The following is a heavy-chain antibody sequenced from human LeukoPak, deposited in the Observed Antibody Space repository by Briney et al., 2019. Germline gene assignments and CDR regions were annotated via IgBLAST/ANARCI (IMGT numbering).Heavy chain of an antibody. CDR3: AREATVVVAPMVL. Sequence: SETLSLTCTVSGDSITIYYWTWIRQPPGKGLEWIGYIYNSGTTYNPSLKSRVTISADTSKNQFSLKVTSVTAADTAVYYCAREATVVVAPMVLWGQGSLVTVSS. CDR1: GDSITIYY. V-gene: IGHV4-59*01. D-gene: IGHD2-15*01. J-gene: IGHJ4*02. CDR2: IYNSGTT.